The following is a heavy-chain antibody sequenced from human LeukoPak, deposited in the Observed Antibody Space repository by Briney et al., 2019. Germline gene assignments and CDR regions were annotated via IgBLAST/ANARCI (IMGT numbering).Heavy chain of an antibody. D-gene: IGHD4-23*01. CDR2: ITVYNGNT. V-gene: IGHV1-18*01. CDR3: ARRLNSDYYFDY. J-gene: IGHJ4*02. CDR1: GYTFTSYG. Sequence: ASVKVSCKASGYTFTSYGFSWVRQAPGQGLEWMGWITVYNGNTNFAQKLQVRVTMTTDTSTSTAYMELRSLRSDDTAVYYCARRLNSDYYFDYWGQGTLVTVSS.